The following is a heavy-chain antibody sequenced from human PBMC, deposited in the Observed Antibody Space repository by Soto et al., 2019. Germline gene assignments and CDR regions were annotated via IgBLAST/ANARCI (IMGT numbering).Heavy chain of an antibody. CDR1: GLTFSFSG. V-gene: IGHV3-33*01. CDR3: VRERAPFDAFDI. Sequence: PGGSLRLSCAASGLTFSFSGMHWVCQAPGKGLEWVAVIWSNGRNTYYADSVKGRFTFSRDNSKNTLYLQMNSLRVGDTAVYYCVRERAPFDAFDIWGQGTMVTVSS. CDR2: IWSNGRNT. J-gene: IGHJ3*02.